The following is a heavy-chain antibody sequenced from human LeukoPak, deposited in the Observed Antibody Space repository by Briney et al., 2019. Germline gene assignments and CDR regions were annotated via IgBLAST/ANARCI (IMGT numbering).Heavy chain of an antibody. Sequence: SETLSLTCIVSGGSITSYYWSWIRQPAGKGLEWIGRIYSSGTTNYNPSLKSRVAMSMDTSKNQFSLKLTSITAADTAMYYCTRDPGRGANWFDPWGQGTLVTVSS. CDR1: GGSITSYY. CDR3: TRDPGRGANWFDP. CDR2: IYSSGTT. V-gene: IGHV4-4*07. J-gene: IGHJ5*02.